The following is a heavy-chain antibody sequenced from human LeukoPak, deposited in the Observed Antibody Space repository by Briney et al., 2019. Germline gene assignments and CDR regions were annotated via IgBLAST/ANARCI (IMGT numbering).Heavy chain of an antibody. CDR2: ISYDGSNK. V-gene: IGHV3-30*01. Sequence: GGSLRLSCAASGFTFSSYWMHWVRQAPGKGLEWVAVISYDGSNKYYANSVKGRFTISRDNSKNTLYLQMNSLRAEDTAVYYCARDRLPVAGSIDYWGQGTLVTVSS. J-gene: IGHJ4*02. CDR3: ARDRLPVAGSIDY. CDR1: GFTFSSYW. D-gene: IGHD6-19*01.